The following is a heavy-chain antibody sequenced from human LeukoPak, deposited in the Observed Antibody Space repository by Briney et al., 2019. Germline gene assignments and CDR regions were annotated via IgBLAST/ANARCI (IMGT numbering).Heavy chain of an antibody. V-gene: IGHV4-4*07. CDR1: GGSISSYY. D-gene: IGHD4-11*01. Sequence: SETLSLTCTVSGGSISSYYWSWIRQPAGKGLEWIGRIYTSGSTNYNPSLKSRVTMSVDTSKNQFSLKLSSVTAADTAVYYCAREEPHNYMANWFDPWGQGTLVTVSS. J-gene: IGHJ5*02. CDR3: AREEPHNYMANWFDP. CDR2: IYTSGST.